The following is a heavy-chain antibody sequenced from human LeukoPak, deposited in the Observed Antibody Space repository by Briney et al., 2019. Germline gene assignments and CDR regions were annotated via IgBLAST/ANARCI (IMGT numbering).Heavy chain of an antibody. CDR1: GGSISSNY. CDR3: ARQAYYYGMDV. V-gene: IGHV4-59*08. CDR2: IYYSGST. Sequence: PSETLSLTCTVSGGSISSNYWSWIRQPPGKGLEWIGYIYYSGSTNYNPSLKSRVTISVDTSKNQSSLKLSSVTAADTAVYYCARQAYYYGMDVWGQGTTVTVSS. J-gene: IGHJ6*02.